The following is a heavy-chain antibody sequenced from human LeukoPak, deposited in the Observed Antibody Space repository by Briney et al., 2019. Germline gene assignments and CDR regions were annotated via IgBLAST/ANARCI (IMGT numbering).Heavy chain of an antibody. Sequence: GGSLRLSCAASGFTVSSNYMSWVRQAPGKGLEWVSVIYSGGSTYYADSVKGRFTISRDNSKNTLYFQMNSLRAEDTAVYYCARGYYYDSSVGYWGQGTLVTVSS. J-gene: IGHJ4*02. D-gene: IGHD3-22*01. CDR1: GFTVSSNY. V-gene: IGHV3-66*01. CDR2: IYSGGST. CDR3: ARGYYYDSSVGY.